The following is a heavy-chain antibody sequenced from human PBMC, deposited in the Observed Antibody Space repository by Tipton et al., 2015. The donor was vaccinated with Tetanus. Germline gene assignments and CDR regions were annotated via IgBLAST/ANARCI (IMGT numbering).Heavy chain of an antibody. CDR2: IYTSGST. V-gene: IGHV4-4*07. CDR3: ARHGGSGYCSNGVCYVGAFDI. D-gene: IGHD2-8*01. Sequence: TLSLTCTVSGASISGYYWAWIRQPAGKGLEWIGRIYTSGSTNYNPSLKSRVTMSVDTSKNQFSLKLSSVTAADTAVYYCARHGGSGYCSNGVCYVGAFDIWGQGTMVTVSS. CDR1: GASISGYY. J-gene: IGHJ3*02.